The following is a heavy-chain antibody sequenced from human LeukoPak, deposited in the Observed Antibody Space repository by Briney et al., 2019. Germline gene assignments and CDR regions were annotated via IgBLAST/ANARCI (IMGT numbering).Heavy chain of an antibody. Sequence: NPSETLSLTCTVSGGSISSGSYYWSWIRQPAGKGLEWIGRIYSSGSTNYNPSLKSRVTISVDTSKNQFSLKLSSVTAADTAVYYCARGRTRSGYYTFDYWGQGTLVTVSS. D-gene: IGHD3-3*01. CDR2: IYSSGST. J-gene: IGHJ4*02. CDR1: GGSISSGSYY. V-gene: IGHV4-61*02. CDR3: ARGRTRSGYYTFDY.